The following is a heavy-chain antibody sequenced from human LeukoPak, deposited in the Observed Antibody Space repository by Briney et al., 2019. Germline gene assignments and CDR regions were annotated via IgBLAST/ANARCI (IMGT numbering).Heavy chain of an antibody. CDR1: GFTFSTNA. V-gene: IGHV3-23*01. D-gene: IGHD4-17*01. CDR2: ISGSGAST. J-gene: IGHJ4*02. Sequence: GGSLRLSCLTSGFTFSTNAMSWVRQAPGKGLEWISGISGSGASTYYADSVKGRFTISRDNSKNTLYLQMNSLRAEDTAVYYCARETGSAVGSTDFDYWGQGTLVTVSS. CDR3: ARETGSAVGSTDFDY.